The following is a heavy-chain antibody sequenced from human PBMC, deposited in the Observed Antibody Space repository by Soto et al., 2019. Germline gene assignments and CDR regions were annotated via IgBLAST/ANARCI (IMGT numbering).Heavy chain of an antibody. CDR2: IIPILGIA. CDR1: GGTFSSYT. Sequence: GASVKVSCKASGGTFSSYTISWVRQAPGQGLEWMGRIIPILGIANYAQKFQGRVTITADKSTSTAYMELSSLRSEDTAVYYCARDSWEGGAFDIWGQGTMVTVSS. CDR3: ARDSWEGGAFDI. D-gene: IGHD1-26*01. J-gene: IGHJ3*02. V-gene: IGHV1-69*04.